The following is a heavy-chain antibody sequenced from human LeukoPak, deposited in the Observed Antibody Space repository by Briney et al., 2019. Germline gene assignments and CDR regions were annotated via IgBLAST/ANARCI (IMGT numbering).Heavy chain of an antibody. CDR3: ARIIHVDYTPLYYFDH. Sequence: GGSLRLTCAASGFTFSSYSMNWVRQAPGKGLEWVANIKRDGDEKYSVDSVKGRFTIFRDNAKNSLYLQMNSLKAEDTAVYYCARIIHVDYTPLYYFDHWGQGTLVTVSS. CDR2: IKRDGDEK. D-gene: IGHD3-16*01. CDR1: GFTFSSYS. V-gene: IGHV3-7*01. J-gene: IGHJ4*02.